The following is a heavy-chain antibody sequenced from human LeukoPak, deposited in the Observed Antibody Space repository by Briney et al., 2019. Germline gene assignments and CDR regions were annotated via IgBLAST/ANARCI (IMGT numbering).Heavy chain of an antibody. Sequence: GGSLRLSCAASGFTFSSYSMNWVRQAPGKGLEWVSSISSSSSYIYYADSVKGRFTISRDNAKNSLYLQMNSLRAEDTAVYYCARDPFLSDAFDIWGQGTMVTVSS. CDR2: ISSSSSYI. J-gene: IGHJ3*02. CDR1: GFTFSSYS. D-gene: IGHD3-3*01. CDR3: ARDPFLSDAFDI. V-gene: IGHV3-21*01.